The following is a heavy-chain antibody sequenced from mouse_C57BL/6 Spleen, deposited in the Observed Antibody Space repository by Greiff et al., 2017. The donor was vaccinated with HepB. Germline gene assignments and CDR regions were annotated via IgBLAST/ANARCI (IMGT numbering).Heavy chain of an antibody. CDR1: GYTFTSYW. V-gene: IGHV1-72*01. Sequence: QVQLQQPGAELVKPGASVKLSCKASGYTFTSYWMHWVKQRPGRGLEWIGRIDPNSGGTKYNEKFKSKATLTVDKPSSTAYMQLSRLTSEDSAVYYCERRHRYGSTYWYFDVWGTGTTVTVSS. J-gene: IGHJ1*03. CDR2: IDPNSGGT. D-gene: IGHD1-1*01. CDR3: ERRHRYGSTYWYFDV.